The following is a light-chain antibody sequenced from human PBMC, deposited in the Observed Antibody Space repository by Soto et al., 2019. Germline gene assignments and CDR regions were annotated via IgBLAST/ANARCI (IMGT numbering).Light chain of an antibody. Sequence: SYELTQPPSVSVAPGQTARITCGGNNIGSKNVHWYQLKPGQAPVLVVYDDSDRPSGIPDRFSGSNSGNTATLTVSRVEAGDEADYYCQVWDNSNEHHVLGTGTKVTGL. CDR2: DDS. J-gene: IGLJ1*01. V-gene: IGLV3-21*02. CDR3: QVWDNSNEHHV. CDR1: NIGSKN.